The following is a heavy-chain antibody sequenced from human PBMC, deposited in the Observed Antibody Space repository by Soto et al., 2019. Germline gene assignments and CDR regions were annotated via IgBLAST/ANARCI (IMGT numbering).Heavy chain of an antibody. CDR1: GFTFRDYG. D-gene: IGHD3-10*01. CDR3: TKDSGWTSAD. J-gene: IGHJ4*02. V-gene: IGHV3-23*01. Sequence: EVQLLESGGGLVQPGGSRRLSCAASGFTFRDYGMSWVRPAPGKGLEWVSGISGGATYYADSVKGRFVISRDDSKNTLYLEMDSLRVEDTAVYYCTKDSGWTSADWGQGTLVTVSS. CDR2: ISGGAT.